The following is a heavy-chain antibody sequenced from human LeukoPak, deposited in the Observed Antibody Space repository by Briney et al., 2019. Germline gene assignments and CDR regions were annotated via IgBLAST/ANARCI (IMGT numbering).Heavy chain of an antibody. Sequence: GGSLRLSCAASGFTFSSYSMNWVRQAPGKGLEWVSYISSSSSTIYYADSVKGRFTISRDNAKNSLYLQMNSLRAEDTAVYYCAKGGYYGSGSYYSPDYWGQGTLVTVSS. D-gene: IGHD3-10*01. J-gene: IGHJ4*02. CDR2: ISSSSSTI. CDR1: GFTFSSYS. CDR3: AKGGYYGSGSYYSPDY. V-gene: IGHV3-48*01.